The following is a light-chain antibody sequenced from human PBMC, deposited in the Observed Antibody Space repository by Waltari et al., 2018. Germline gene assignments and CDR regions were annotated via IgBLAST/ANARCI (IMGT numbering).Light chain of an antibody. CDR3: HVWHPDMDPGV. Sequence: SYALTQPPSVSVAPGTTARITCGGDNIWRYSVHWYQQKPGQAPVLVIFYDSDRPSGIPERFSGSNSGNTATLTISSVEAGDEAKYYCHVWHPDMDPGVFGPGTEVSV. V-gene: IGLV3-21*04. J-gene: IGLJ1*01. CDR1: NIWRYS. CDR2: YDS.